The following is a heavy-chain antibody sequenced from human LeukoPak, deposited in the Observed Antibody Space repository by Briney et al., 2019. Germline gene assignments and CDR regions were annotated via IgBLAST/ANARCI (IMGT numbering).Heavy chain of an antibody. J-gene: IGHJ4*02. CDR2: IKQDGSGK. Sequence: PGGSLRLSCAASGFTFSSYWMSWVRQAPGKGLDWVANIKQDGSGKYYVDSMKGRFTISMDNAQNSLYLHMNSLRAEDTAVSYCARADGSGWLYWGQGTLVTVSS. D-gene: IGHD6-19*01. CDR3: ARADGSGWLY. V-gene: IGHV3-7*03. CDR1: GFTFSSYW.